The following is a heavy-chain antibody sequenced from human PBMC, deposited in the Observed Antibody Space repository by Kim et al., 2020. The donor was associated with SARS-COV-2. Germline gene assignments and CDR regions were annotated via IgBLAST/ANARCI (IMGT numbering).Heavy chain of an antibody. Sequence: GGSLRLSCAASGFTFSSYGMHWVRQAPGKGLEWVAVIWYDGSNKYYADSVKGRFTISRDNSKNTLYLQMNSLRAEDTAVYYCAKDLARSPCDGMDVWGQGTTVTVSS. V-gene: IGHV3-33*06. CDR2: IWYDGSNK. D-gene: IGHD3-16*01. J-gene: IGHJ6*02. CDR1: GFTFSSYG. CDR3: AKDLARSPCDGMDV.